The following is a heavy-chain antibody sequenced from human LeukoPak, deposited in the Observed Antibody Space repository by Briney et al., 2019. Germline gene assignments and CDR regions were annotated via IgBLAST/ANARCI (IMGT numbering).Heavy chain of an antibody. J-gene: IGHJ4*02. Sequence: EASVTVSCKASGYTFSVHYMHWVRQAPGQGLEWMGWIKPSSGATNYAQKFRGRVTMTRDTSNRTSYMELSRLRSDDTALYYCASCYYDSSGYYYFDYWGQGTLVTVSS. CDR3: ASCYYDSSGYYYFDY. D-gene: IGHD3-22*01. V-gene: IGHV1-2*02. CDR2: IKPSSGAT. CDR1: GYTFSVHY.